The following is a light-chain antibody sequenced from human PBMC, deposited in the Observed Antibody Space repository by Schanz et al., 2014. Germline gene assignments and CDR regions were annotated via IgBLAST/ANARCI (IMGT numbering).Light chain of an antibody. CDR1: QSVSSN. CDR3: QQYNESPRT. Sequence: EIVLTQSPATLSLSPGERATLSCRASQSVSSNLAWYQQKPGQAPRLLIYGASTSAPGIPARFSGSGSGTDFTLTISCLQSEDCAMYYCQQYNESPRTFGQGTRVEIK. CDR2: GAS. V-gene: IGKV3-15*01. J-gene: IGKJ1*01.